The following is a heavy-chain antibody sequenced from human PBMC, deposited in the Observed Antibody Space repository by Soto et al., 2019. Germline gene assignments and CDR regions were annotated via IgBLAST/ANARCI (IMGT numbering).Heavy chain of an antibody. V-gene: IGHV4-31*03. J-gene: IGHJ4*02. Sequence: TLSLTCTVSGGSISSGDDYWNWIRQNPRKGLEWIGYIYYSGSTYYNPSLKSRASISVDTSKNQVSLKLSSVTAAVTAVYYCARGVWVESAFDYWGQGTRVTVSS. CDR2: IYYSGST. CDR3: ARGVWVESAFDY. D-gene: IGHD2-15*01. CDR1: GGSISSGDDY.